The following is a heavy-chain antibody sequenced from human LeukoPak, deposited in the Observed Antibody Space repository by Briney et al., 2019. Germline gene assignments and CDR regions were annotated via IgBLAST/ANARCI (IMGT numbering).Heavy chain of an antibody. CDR2: IYTSGST. J-gene: IGHJ4*02. D-gene: IGHD5-24*01. Sequence: SETLSLTCTVSGGSISNYYWSWIRQPAGKGLEWIGRIYTSGSTNYNPSLKSRVTMSVDTSKSQFSLKLRSVTAADTAVYYCARDRGDGFNYYFDYWGQGTLVTVSS. V-gene: IGHV4-4*07. CDR3: ARDRGDGFNYYFDY. CDR1: GGSISNYY.